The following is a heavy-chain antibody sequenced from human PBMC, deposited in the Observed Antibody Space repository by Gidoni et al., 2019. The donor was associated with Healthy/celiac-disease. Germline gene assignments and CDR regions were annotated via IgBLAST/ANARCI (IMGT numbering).Heavy chain of an antibody. Sequence: QVQLVESGGGVVQPGRSLRLSCAASGFTFSSYAMHWVRQAPGKGLEWVAVISYDGSNKYYADSVKGRFTISRDNSKNTLYLQMNSLRAEDTAVYYCARAPADYGDYGIDYWGQGTLVTVSS. CDR1: GFTFSSYA. D-gene: IGHD4-17*01. J-gene: IGHJ4*02. CDR3: ARAPADYGDYGIDY. CDR2: ISYDGSNK. V-gene: IGHV3-30-3*01.